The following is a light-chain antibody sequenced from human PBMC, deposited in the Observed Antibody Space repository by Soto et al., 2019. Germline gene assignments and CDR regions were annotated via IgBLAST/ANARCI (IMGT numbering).Light chain of an antibody. Sequence: AIQMTQSPSSLSASIGDRVTITCRASQAIRNELSWYQQKPGKAPKLLIYAASSLQSGVPSKFSSSGSGTDFTLTINSLQPEDFATYYCLQDYSQPWTFGQGTKVEV. V-gene: IGKV1-6*01. CDR3: LQDYSQPWT. CDR1: QAIRNE. CDR2: AAS. J-gene: IGKJ1*01.